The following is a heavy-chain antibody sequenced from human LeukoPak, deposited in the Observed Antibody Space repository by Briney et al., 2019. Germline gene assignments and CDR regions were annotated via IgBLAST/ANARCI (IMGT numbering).Heavy chain of an antibody. D-gene: IGHD1-26*01. CDR3: ANSRSYYDFDY. J-gene: IGHJ4*02. CDR2: IYYSGST. CDR1: GGALRDYY. Sequence: SETLSLTCAVYGGALRDYYWSWIRQPPGKGLEWIGYIYYSGSTNYNPYLKSRVSISVDTSKNQFSLKLSSVTAADTAVYYCANSRSYYDFDYWGQGTLVTVSS. V-gene: IGHV4-59*01.